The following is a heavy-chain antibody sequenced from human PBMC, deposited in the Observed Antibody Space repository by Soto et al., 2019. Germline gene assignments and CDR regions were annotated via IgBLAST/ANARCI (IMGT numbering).Heavy chain of an antibody. CDR1: GFRFKSFV. J-gene: IGHJ4*02. CDR3: ARWGTTGGFDL. CDR2: TSYDGSNK. Sequence: QLQLVESGGGVVQPGTSLRLSCAASGFRFKSFVMHWVRQAPGKGLEWVDFTSYDGSNKDYGDSVKGRFTVSRDNSQNTLLLQMDFLRPEDTALYYCARWGTTGGFDLWGQGTLVSVSS. V-gene: IGHV3-30*19. D-gene: IGHD3-16*01.